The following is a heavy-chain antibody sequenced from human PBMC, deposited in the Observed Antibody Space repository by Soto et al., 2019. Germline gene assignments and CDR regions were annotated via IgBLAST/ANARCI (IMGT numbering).Heavy chain of an antibody. V-gene: IGHV1-69*05. Sequence: SVKVSCKASGGTFSSYAISWVRQAPGQGLEWMGGIIPIFGTANYAQKFQGRVTMTRDTSISTAYMELTRVRYDDTAVYYCARESVRNCGGDCLSLEVDYWGQGTLVTVSS. CDR1: GGTFSSYA. J-gene: IGHJ4*02. D-gene: IGHD2-21*02. CDR3: ARESVRNCGGDCLSLEVDY. CDR2: IIPIFGTA.